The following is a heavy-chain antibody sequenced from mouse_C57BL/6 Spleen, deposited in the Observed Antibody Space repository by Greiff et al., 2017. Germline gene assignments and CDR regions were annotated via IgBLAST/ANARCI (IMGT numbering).Heavy chain of an antibody. V-gene: IGHV1-69*01. CDR3: ARGPVSYFDY. J-gene: IGHJ2*01. D-gene: IGHD6-2*01. CDR2: IDPSDSYT. Sequence: QVQLQQPGAELVMPGASVKLSCKASGYTFTSYWMHWVKQRPGQGLEWIGEIDPSDSYTNYNQKFKGKSTWTVDKSSSTAYMQLSSLTSEDSAVYYCARGPVSYFDYWGQGTTLTVSS. CDR1: GYTFTSYW.